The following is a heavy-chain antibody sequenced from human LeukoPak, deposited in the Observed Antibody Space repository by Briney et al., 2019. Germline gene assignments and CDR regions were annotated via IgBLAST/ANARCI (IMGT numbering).Heavy chain of an antibody. V-gene: IGHV4-34*01. CDR2: INHSGST. Sequence: SETLSLTCAVYGGSFSGYYWSWIRQPPGKGLEWIGEINHSGSTNYNPSLKSRVTISVDTSKNQFSLKLSSVTAADTAVYYCRLRNSSGYWNIFDYWGQGTLVTVSS. D-gene: IGHD3-22*01. CDR3: RLRNSSGYWNIFDY. J-gene: IGHJ4*02. CDR1: GGSFSGYY.